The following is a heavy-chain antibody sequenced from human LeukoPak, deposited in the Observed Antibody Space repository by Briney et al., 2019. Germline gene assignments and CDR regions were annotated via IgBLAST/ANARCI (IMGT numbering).Heavy chain of an antibody. CDR1: GFTFSSYW. CDR3: ARALRDDFWSGYYPPPYYFDY. J-gene: IGHJ4*02. D-gene: IGHD3-3*01. Sequence: GGSLRLSCAASGFTFSSYWMSWVRQAPGKGLEWVANIKQDGSEKYYVDSVKGRFTISRDNAKNSLYLQMNSLRAEDTAVYYCARALRDDFWSGYYPPPYYFDYWGRGTLVTVSS. V-gene: IGHV3-7*04. CDR2: IKQDGSEK.